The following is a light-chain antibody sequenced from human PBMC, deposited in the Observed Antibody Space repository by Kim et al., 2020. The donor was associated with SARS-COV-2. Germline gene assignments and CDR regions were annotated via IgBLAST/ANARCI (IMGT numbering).Light chain of an antibody. Sequence: SASAGDRVTIPCQATQAIINYVNWYHQKPGKAPKLLIYGASHLQTGVPSRFSGSASGTDFTLTITSLQPEDIGTYYCQQYDNLPYSFGQGTKLEI. V-gene: IGKV1-33*01. J-gene: IGKJ2*01. CDR2: GAS. CDR1: QAIINY. CDR3: QQYDNLPYS.